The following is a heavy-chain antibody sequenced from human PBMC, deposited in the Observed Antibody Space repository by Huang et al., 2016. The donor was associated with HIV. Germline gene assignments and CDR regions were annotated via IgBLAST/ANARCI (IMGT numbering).Heavy chain of an antibody. CDR1: GASFTGNS. D-gene: IGHD3-3*01. V-gene: IGHV4-34*01. Sequence: QVHLQQWGAGLLKPSETLTLTCAVSGASFTGNSWTWIRQTPGQGLEWIGEIKDSGATSYNPSRESRVTISIDRSKKQFSLRLSSMTAADTAVYYCARQWVLLDYLMGMDVWGQGTTVIVSS. CDR2: IKDSGAT. J-gene: IGHJ6*02. CDR3: ARQWVLLDYLMGMDV.